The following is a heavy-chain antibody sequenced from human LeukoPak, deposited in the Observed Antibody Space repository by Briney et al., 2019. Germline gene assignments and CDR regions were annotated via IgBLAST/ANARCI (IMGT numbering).Heavy chain of an antibody. CDR2: IIPILGIA. J-gene: IGHJ5*02. CDR1: GGTFSSYA. D-gene: IGHD5-12*01. Sequence: GASVKVSCKASGGTFSSYAISWVRQAPGQGLEWMGRIIPILGIANYAQKFQGRVTITADKSTSTAYMELSSLRSEDTAVYYCARGSGYSGYRGDWFDPWGQGTLVTVSS. CDR3: ARGSGYSGYRGDWFDP. V-gene: IGHV1-69*04.